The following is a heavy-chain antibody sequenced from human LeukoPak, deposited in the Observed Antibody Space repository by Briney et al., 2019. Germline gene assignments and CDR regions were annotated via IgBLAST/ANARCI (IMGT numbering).Heavy chain of an antibody. CDR3: AKVHSSDWYNIDY. CDR1: GFTFSSYV. CDR2: ILYAGSNE. Sequence: GGSLRLSCAASGFTFSSYVMHWVRQAPGKGLEWVAVILYAGSNEYYADSVRGRFTISRDNSKNTLYLQMNRLRAEDTAVYYCAKVHSSDWYNIDYWGQGTLVTVSS. D-gene: IGHD6-19*01. V-gene: IGHV3-30*18. J-gene: IGHJ4*02.